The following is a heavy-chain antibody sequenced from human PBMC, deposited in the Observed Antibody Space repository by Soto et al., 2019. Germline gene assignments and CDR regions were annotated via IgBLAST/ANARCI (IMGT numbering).Heavy chain of an antibody. Sequence: GGSLRLSCAASGFSVSTNYMSWVRQAPGKGLEWVSVIYSGGSTYYADSVKGRLTISRDNSKNTLYLQMNSLRAEDTAVYYCARGRDSGYDLGYWGQGTLVTVSS. D-gene: IGHD5-12*01. J-gene: IGHJ4*02. CDR3: ARGRDSGYDLGY. CDR2: IYSGGST. V-gene: IGHV3-53*01. CDR1: GFSVSTNY.